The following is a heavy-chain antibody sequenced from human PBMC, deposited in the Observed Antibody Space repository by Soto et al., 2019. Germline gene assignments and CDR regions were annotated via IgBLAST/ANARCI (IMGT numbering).Heavy chain of an antibody. V-gene: IGHV2-5*01. D-gene: IGHD2-15*01. J-gene: IGHJ3*02. Sequence: QITLKESGPTLVKPTQTLTLTCTFSGFSLNTRAVGVGWIRQPPGKALESLALINWNDDKRYSPSLKDRLTITKDTSKNHVVLTMTNIDPVDTATYYCAHRHDLGGFDIWGQGTTVTVSS. CDR2: INWNDDK. CDR1: GFSLNTRAVG. CDR3: AHRHDLGGFDI.